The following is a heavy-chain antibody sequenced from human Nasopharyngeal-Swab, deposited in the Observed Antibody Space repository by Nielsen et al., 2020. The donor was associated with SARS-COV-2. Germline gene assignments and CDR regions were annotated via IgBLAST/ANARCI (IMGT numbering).Heavy chain of an antibody. CDR1: GFAFSSYA. CDR2: ISGSGRST. CDR3: AKLDIGGWLGSTTGYFDY. V-gene: IGHV3-23*01. Sequence: GESLKISCAASGFAFSSYAMSWVRQAPGKGLEWVSAISGSGRSTYYADSVKGRFTISRDNSKNTLYLQMNSLRAEDTAVYFCAKLDIGGWLGSTTGYFDYWGQGTLVTFSS. D-gene: IGHD2/OR15-2a*01. J-gene: IGHJ4*02.